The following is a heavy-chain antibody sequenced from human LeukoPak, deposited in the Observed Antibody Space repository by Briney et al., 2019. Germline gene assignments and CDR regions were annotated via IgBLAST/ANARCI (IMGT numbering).Heavy chain of an antibody. Sequence: GASVKVSCKVFGYTLTELSMHWVRQAPGKGLEWMGGFDPEDGETIYAQKFQGRVTMTEDTSTDTAYMELSSLRSEDTAVYYCATVYYDSSGYYPGFNYWGQGTLVTVSS. J-gene: IGHJ4*02. CDR2: FDPEDGET. CDR1: GYTLTELS. V-gene: IGHV1-24*01. CDR3: ATVYYDSSGYYPGFNY. D-gene: IGHD3-22*01.